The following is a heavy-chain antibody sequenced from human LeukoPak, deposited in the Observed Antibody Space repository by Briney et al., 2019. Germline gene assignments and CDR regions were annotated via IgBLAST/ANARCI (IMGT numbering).Heavy chain of an antibody. J-gene: IGHJ4*02. CDR3: AKDTSGIAAAGTERGTDY. CDR2: ITGGSDST. V-gene: IGHV3-23*01. D-gene: IGHD6-13*01. CDR1: GFTFSSYV. Sequence: GGCLRLSCAGSGFTFSSYVMSWVRQGPGKGLEWVAAITGGSDSTYHADSVKGRFTISRDNSKNTLYLQMNSLRAEDTAVYYCAKDTSGIAAAGTERGTDYWGQGTLVTVSS.